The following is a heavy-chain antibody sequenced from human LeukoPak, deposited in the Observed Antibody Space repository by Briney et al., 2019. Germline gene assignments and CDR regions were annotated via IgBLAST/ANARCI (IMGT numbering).Heavy chain of an antibody. J-gene: IGHJ1*01. D-gene: IGHD6-13*01. CDR2: ISYDAKNE. Sequence: GGSLRLSCVASGFTFSNFGMHWVRQAPGKGLEWVAVISYDAKNEYYTDSVKGRFTISRDNAKNSLYLQMNSLRAEDTAVYYCATPYIAAAGTNYSQHWGQGTLVTVSS. CDR1: GFTFSNFG. V-gene: IGHV3-33*03. CDR3: ATPYIAAAGTNYSQH.